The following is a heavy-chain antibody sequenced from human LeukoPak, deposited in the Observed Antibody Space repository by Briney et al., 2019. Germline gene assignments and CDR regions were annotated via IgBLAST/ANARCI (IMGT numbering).Heavy chain of an antibody. Sequence: GGSLRLSCGSTAFNFTAYWMHWVRQDPRQGLLWVARINSDGTTTNYADSVKGRFTISRDNAKNTLFLQMNSLRAEDTAVYFCAVSNGGYDPWGQGALVTISS. CDR2: INSDGTTT. CDR1: AFNFTAYW. D-gene: IGHD2-8*01. V-gene: IGHV3-74*01. J-gene: IGHJ5*02. CDR3: AVSNGGYDP.